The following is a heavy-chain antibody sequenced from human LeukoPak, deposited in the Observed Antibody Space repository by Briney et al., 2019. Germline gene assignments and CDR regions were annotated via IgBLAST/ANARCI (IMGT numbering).Heavy chain of an antibody. CDR1: GGSISSYY. Sequence: PSETLSLTCTVSGGSISSYYWSWIRQPPGKGLEWIGYIYYSGSTNYNPSLKSRVTISVDTSKNQFSLKLSPVTAADTAVYYCARTIAAAGTNLVFDYWGQGTLVTVSS. CDR2: IYYSGST. V-gene: IGHV4-59*08. CDR3: ARTIAAAGTNLVFDY. J-gene: IGHJ4*02. D-gene: IGHD6-13*01.